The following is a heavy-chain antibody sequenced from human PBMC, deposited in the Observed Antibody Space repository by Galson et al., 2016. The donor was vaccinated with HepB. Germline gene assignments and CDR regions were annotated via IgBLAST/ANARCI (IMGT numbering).Heavy chain of an antibody. CDR1: GFTFSSYA. Sequence: SLRLSCAASGFTFSSYAMHWVRQAPGKGLEWVAVISYDGSNKDYADSVKGRFTISRDNSKNTLYLQMNSLRAEDTAVFYCARETRTSYSYYGMDVWGQGTTVTVSS. CDR2: ISYDGSNK. CDR3: ARETRTSYSYYGMDV. V-gene: IGHV3-30-3*01. J-gene: IGHJ6*02.